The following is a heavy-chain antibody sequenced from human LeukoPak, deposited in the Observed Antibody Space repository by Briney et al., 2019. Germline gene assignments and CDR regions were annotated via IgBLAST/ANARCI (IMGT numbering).Heavy chain of an antibody. CDR3: ARHSRYSSGWYYGY. CDR1: GGSISSYY. Sequence: PSETLSLTCTVSGGSISSYYWSWIRQPPGKGLEWNGYIYYSGSTNYNPSLKSRVTISVDTSKNQFSLKLSSVTAADTAVYYCARHSRYSSGWYYGYWGQGTLVTVSS. CDR2: IYYSGST. V-gene: IGHV4-59*08. J-gene: IGHJ4*02. D-gene: IGHD6-19*01.